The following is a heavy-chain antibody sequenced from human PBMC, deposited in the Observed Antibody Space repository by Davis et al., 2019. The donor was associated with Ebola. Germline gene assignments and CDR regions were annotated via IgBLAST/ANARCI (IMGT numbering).Heavy chain of an antibody. CDR1: GFTFSSYA. Sequence: PGGSLRLSCAASGFTFSSYAMHWVRQAPGKGLEWVAVISYDGSNKFYADSVKGRFTISRDNSKNTLYLQMNSLRPEDTAVYYCARGGDSSGYYWDAFDIWGQGTMVTVSS. CDR3: ARGGDSSGYYWDAFDI. J-gene: IGHJ3*02. D-gene: IGHD3-22*01. V-gene: IGHV3-30-3*01. CDR2: ISYDGSNK.